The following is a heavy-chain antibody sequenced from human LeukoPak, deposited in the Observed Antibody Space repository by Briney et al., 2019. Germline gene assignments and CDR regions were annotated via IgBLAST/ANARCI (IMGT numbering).Heavy chain of an antibody. D-gene: IGHD2-8*01. CDR1: GLTFSSYG. J-gene: IGHJ3*02. V-gene: IGHV3-30*02. CDR3: AKPCTNGVCQGAFDI. Sequence: GGALRLSCAASGLTFSSYGRNFGRQAPCKALKTAAFIRYDGSNKYYADSVKGRFTISRDNSKNPLYLQMNSLRAEDTAVYYCAKPCTNGVCQGAFDIWGQGTMVTVSS. CDR2: IRYDGSNK.